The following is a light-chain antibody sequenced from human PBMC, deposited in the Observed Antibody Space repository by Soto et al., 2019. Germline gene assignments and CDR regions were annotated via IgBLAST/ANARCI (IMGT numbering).Light chain of an antibody. CDR3: QQRSNWPAIT. J-gene: IGKJ5*01. CDR1: QSVSRY. Sequence: EIVLTQSPSTLSLSPGERSTLYCRSSQSVSRYLAWYQQKPGQAPRLLIYDASNRATGIPARFSGSGSGTDFTLTISSLEPEDFAVYSCQQRSNWPAITFGQGTRLEIK. V-gene: IGKV3-11*01. CDR2: DAS.